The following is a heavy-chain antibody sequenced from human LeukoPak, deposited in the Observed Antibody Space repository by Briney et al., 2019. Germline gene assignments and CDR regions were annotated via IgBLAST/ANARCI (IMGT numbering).Heavy chain of an antibody. CDR2: ISYDGSNK. CDR1: GFTFSSYA. J-gene: IGHJ4*02. D-gene: IGHD3-22*01. CDR3: AKDGSMVVPVYFDY. V-gene: IGHV3-30*18. Sequence: GGSLRLSCAASGFTFSSYAMHWVRQAPGKGLEWVAVISYDGSNKYYADSVKGRFTISRDNSKNTLYLQMNSLRAEDTAVYYCAKDGSMVVPVYFDYWGQGTLVTVSP.